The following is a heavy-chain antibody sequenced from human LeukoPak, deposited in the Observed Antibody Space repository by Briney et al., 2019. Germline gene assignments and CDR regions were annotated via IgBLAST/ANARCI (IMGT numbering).Heavy chain of an antibody. CDR3: ARRDGYNEDY. CDR1: GGSVSSGSYY. Sequence: SETLSLTCTVSGGSVSSGSYYWSWIRQSPGKGLEWIGYVYYSGSTHNNPSLKSRVTMSVDTSKNQFSLKLSSVTAADTAVYYCARRDGYNEDYWGQGTLVTVSS. V-gene: IGHV4-61*01. J-gene: IGHJ4*02. D-gene: IGHD5-24*01. CDR2: VYYSGST.